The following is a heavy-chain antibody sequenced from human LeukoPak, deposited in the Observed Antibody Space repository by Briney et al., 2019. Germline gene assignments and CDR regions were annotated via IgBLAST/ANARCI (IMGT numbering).Heavy chain of an antibody. CDR1: GGSISSYY. Sequence: PSETLSLTCTVSGGSISSYYWSWIRQPAGKGLEWIGRIYTSGSTNYNPSLKSRVTMSVDTSKNQFSLKLSSVTAADTAVYYCARDSSYSSSWSVPGWFDPWGQGTLVTVSS. D-gene: IGHD6-13*01. J-gene: IGHJ5*02. V-gene: IGHV4-4*07. CDR2: IYTSGST. CDR3: ARDSSYSSSWSVPGWFDP.